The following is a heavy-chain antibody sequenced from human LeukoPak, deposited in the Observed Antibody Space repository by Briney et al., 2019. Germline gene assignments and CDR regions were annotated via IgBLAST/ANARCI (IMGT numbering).Heavy chain of an antibody. J-gene: IGHJ4*02. V-gene: IGHV3-30*18. CDR2: ISYDGSNK. CDR3: AKAMRAGLRLGELSFYY. CDR1: GFTFSSYG. Sequence: GRSLRLSCAVSGFTFSSYGMHWVRQAPGKGLEWVGVISYDGSNKYYEDSVKGRFTISIDNSKNTLYLQMNSLRAEDTAVYYCAKAMRAGLRLGELSFYYWGQGTLVTVSS. D-gene: IGHD3-16*02.